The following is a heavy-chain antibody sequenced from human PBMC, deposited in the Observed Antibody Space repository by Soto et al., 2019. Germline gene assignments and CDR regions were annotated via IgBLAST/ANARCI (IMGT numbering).Heavy chain of an antibody. CDR3: AKRMDPVLYGSDA. J-gene: IGHJ6*02. CDR2: ISGGGGTT. CDR1: GFTIRNFA. Sequence: EVQLLESGGHLVQPGGSLRLSCVASGFTIRNFAMSWVRQAPGKGLEWVSSISGGGGTTYYADSVKGRFTISRDISKNTVFLEMSSLRVEDTAQYYSAKRMDPVLYGSDAWGQGTTVTVSS. V-gene: IGHV3-23*01. D-gene: IGHD2-15*01.